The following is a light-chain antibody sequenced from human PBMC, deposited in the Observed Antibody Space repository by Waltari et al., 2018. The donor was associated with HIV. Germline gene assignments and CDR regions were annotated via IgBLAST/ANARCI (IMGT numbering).Light chain of an antibody. J-gene: IGLJ1*01. CDR3: GTWDGSLSDYV. Sequence: QSVLTQPPSASAAPGQKVSIFSSGSSPQIGVYYVSWYHQLSVTAPKPLIYDNNKLPSGIPDRFSGSKSGPSATLVITGLQTGDEADYYCGTWDGSLSDYVFGTGTKVTVL. V-gene: IGLV1-51*01. CDR1: SPQIGVYY. CDR2: DNN.